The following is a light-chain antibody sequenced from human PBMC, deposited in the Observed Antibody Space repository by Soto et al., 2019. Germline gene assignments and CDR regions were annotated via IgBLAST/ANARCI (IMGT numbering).Light chain of an antibody. CDR2: AAS. CDR1: QGIRND. Sequence: DIQMTQSPSSLSASVGDRVTITCRASQGIRNDLAWYQQKPGKATKRLIYAASSLQSGVPSRFSGSGSGTEFTVTVSSLQPEDFATYYCLQHNSYPWTFGQGNKVEIK. V-gene: IGKV1-17*01. J-gene: IGKJ1*01. CDR3: LQHNSYPWT.